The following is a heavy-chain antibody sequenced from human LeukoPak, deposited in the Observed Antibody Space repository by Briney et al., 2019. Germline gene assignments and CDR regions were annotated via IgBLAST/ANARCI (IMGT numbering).Heavy chain of an antibody. Sequence: PGGSLRLSCAASGFTFSNYALTWVRQAPGRGLEWVSSISGAGTYYADSVKGRFSISRDNYKNTLYLQMSSLRAEDMAVYYCARDPNGDYVGAFDFQRWGQGTLVTVSS. CDR2: ISGAGT. V-gene: IGHV3-23*01. CDR1: GFTFSNYA. J-gene: IGHJ1*01. D-gene: IGHD4-17*01. CDR3: ARDPNGDYVGAFDFQR.